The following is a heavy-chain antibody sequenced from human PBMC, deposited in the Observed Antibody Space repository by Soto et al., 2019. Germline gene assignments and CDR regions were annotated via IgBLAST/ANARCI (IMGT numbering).Heavy chain of an antibody. CDR1: GFTFSSYG. Sequence: GGSLRLSCAASGFTFSSYGMHWVRQAPGKGLEWVAVISYDGSNKYYADSVKGRFTISRDNSKNTLYLQMNSLRAEDTAVYYCAKDVYGSGTYGMDVWGQGTTVTVSS. CDR3: AKDVYGSGTYGMDV. V-gene: IGHV3-30*18. J-gene: IGHJ6*02. CDR2: ISYDGSNK. D-gene: IGHD3-10*01.